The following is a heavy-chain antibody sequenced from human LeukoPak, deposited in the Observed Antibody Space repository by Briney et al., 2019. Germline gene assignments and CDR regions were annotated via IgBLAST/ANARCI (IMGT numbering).Heavy chain of an antibody. J-gene: IGHJ3*02. CDR3: ARHDRESTNNRVAGEDAFDI. V-gene: IGHV5-51*01. CDR1: GYSFTSYW. Sequence: GESLKISCKGSGYSFTSYWIGWVRQMPGKGLEWMGIIYPGDSGTRYSPSFQGQVTISADKSISTAYLQWSSLKASDTAMYYCARHDRESTNNRVAGEDAFDIWGQGTMVTVSS. CDR2: IYPGDSGT. D-gene: IGHD6-19*01.